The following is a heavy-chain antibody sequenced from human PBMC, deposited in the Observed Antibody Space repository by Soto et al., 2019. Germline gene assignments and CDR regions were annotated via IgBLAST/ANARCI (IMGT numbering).Heavy chain of an antibody. V-gene: IGHV4-61*01. CDR3: ARDHHSYYDTSGYYPYFDF. Sequence: SETPSLTCTVSGGSVNTAPYHWSWIRQSPRNGLEWIGNIYYTGSTNYNPSFESRVAISLDTSNNQFSLRLTSLTAADTAVYFCARDHHSYYDTSGYYPYFDFWGQGTLVTVSS. CDR1: GGSVNTAPYH. CDR2: IYYTGST. D-gene: IGHD3-22*01. J-gene: IGHJ4*02.